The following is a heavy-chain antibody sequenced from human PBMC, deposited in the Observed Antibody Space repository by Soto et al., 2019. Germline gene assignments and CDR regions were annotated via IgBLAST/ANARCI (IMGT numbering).Heavy chain of an antibody. D-gene: IGHD2-2*01. V-gene: IGHV1-18*01. J-gene: IGHJ6*02. CDR1: GYTFTSYG. CDR3: ARAVVVVPAAPYYYYGMDV. Sequence: ASVKVSCKASGYTFTSYGISWVRQAPGQGLEWMGWISAYNGNTNYAQKLQGRVTMTTDTSTGTAYMELRSLRSDDTAVYYCARAVVVVPAAPYYYYGMDVWGQGNTVTV. CDR2: ISAYNGNT.